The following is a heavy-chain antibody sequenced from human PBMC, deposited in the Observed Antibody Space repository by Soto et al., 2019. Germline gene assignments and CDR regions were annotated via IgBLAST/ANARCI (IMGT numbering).Heavy chain of an antibody. J-gene: IGHJ5*02. CDR2: IYYSGST. Sequence: SETLSLTCTVSGGSISSGGYYWSWIRQHPGKGLEWIGYIYYSGSTYYNPSLKSRVTISVDTSKNQFSLKLSSVTAADTAVYYCARAWGSGGKASSWFDPWGQGTLVTVSS. CDR1: GGSISSGGYY. CDR3: ARAWGSGGKASSWFDP. D-gene: IGHD2-15*01. V-gene: IGHV4-31*03.